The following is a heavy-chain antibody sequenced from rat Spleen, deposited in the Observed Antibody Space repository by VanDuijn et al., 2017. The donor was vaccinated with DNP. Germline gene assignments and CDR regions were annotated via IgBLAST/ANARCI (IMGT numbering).Heavy chain of an antibody. V-gene: IGHV5-29*01. J-gene: IGHJ4*01. CDR3: ARHRTIMPFYYAMDA. Sequence: EVQLVESGGGLVQPGRSLKLSCAASGFNFNRYGMAWVRQAPTKGLEWVTTISFDGISTYYRDSVKGRFTISRDNAKSTLYLQMDSLRSEDTATYYCARHRTIMPFYYAMDAWGQGASVTVSS. CDR2: ISFDGIST. CDR1: GFNFNRYG. D-gene: IGHD1-12*01.